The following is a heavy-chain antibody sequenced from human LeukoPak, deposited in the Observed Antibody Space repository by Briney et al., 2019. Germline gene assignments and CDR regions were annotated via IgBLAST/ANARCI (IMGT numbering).Heavy chain of an antibody. D-gene: IGHD3-10*01. J-gene: IGHJ5*02. CDR3: ARAHMVRGVIIGWFDP. CDR1: GGTFSSYA. CDR2: IIPIFGTA. V-gene: IGHV1-69*05. Sequence: SVKVSCKASGGTFSSYAISWVRQAPGQGLEWMGRIIPIFGTANYAQKFQGRVTITTDESTSTAYMELSSLRSEDTAVYDCARAHMVRGVIIGWFDPWGQGTLVTVSS.